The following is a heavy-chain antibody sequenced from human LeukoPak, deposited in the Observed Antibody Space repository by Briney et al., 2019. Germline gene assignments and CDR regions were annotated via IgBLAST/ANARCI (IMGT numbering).Heavy chain of an antibody. Sequence: GGSLRLSCAASGFTFSSYAMSWVRQAPGKGLEWVAVISYDGSNKYYADSVKGRFTTSRDNSKNTLYLQMNSLRAEDTAVYYCARELWDTMVRGVIDCWGQGTLVTVSS. CDR2: ISYDGSNK. J-gene: IGHJ4*02. V-gene: IGHV3-30-3*01. D-gene: IGHD3-10*01. CDR3: ARELWDTMVRGVIDC. CDR1: GFTFSSYA.